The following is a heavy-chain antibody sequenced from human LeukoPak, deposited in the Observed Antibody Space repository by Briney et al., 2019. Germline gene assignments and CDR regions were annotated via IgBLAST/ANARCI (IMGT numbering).Heavy chain of an antibody. V-gene: IGHV1-18*01. CDR3: ARDERRYQLPVSYFDD. Sequence: GASVKVSCKASGYTFTSYGISWVRQAPGQGLEWMGWISAYNGNTNYAQKFQGRVTTTADTSTSTAYMELRSLGSDDTAVYYCARDERRYQLPVSYFDDWGQGTLVTVSS. D-gene: IGHD2-2*01. CDR1: GYTFTSYG. J-gene: IGHJ4*02. CDR2: ISAYNGNT.